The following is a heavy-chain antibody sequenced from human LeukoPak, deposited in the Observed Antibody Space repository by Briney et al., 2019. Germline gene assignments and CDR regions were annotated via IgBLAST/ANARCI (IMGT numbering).Heavy chain of an antibody. D-gene: IGHD6-13*01. Sequence: PGGSLRLSCATSGFIFSHHGMNWVRQAPGKGLEWVSGIRADAVTTYYADSVKGRFIISRDNSKNTVYLQMNSLSAEDTAVYYCASSYSSSWYAVYWGQGTLVTVSS. CDR3: ASSYSSSWYAVY. J-gene: IGHJ4*02. CDR1: GFIFSHHG. V-gene: IGHV3-23*01. CDR2: IRADAVTT.